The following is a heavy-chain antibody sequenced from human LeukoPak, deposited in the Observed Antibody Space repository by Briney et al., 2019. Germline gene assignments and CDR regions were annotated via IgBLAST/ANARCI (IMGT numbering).Heavy chain of an antibody. CDR3: AKDPYSTTYFEY. D-gene: IGHD2/OR15-2a*01. Sequence: GGSLRLSCAASGFTFSSSAMHWVRQVPGKGREWVAVISYDGSNKNYGDSMEGRFAISRDNSQNTLYLQMNSLRAEDTAVYYCAKDPYSTTYFEYWGQGALVIVSS. J-gene: IGHJ4*02. CDR2: ISYDGSNK. V-gene: IGHV3-30*09. CDR1: GFTFSSSA.